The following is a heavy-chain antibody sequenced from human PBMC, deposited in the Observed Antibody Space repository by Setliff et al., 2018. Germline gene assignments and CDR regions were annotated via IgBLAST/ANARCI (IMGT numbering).Heavy chain of an antibody. V-gene: IGHV3-74*01. J-gene: IGHJ3*02. CDR2: INNDGGST. Sequence: GGSLRLSCAAAGFTFSSHWMHWVRQAPGKRLMWVSRINNDGGSTTYEDSVKGRFTISRDNAKNTLYLQMNSLRVEDTAVYYCARTESPDTYGDPDDAFDIWGQGTMVTVSS. CDR3: ARTESPDTYGDPDDAFDI. CDR1: GFTFSSHW. D-gene: IGHD4-17*01.